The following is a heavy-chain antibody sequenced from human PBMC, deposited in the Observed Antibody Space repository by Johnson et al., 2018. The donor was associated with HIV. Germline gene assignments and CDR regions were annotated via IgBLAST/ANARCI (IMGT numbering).Heavy chain of an antibody. CDR2: IYSGGST. CDR1: GFTVSRNY. J-gene: IGHJ3*01. V-gene: IGHV3-66*01. Sequence: VQLVESGGGLVQPGGSLRLSCAASGFTVSRNYMSWVRQAPGKGLEWVSVIYSGGSTHFADSVKGRFTISRDNSKNAVYLQMSSLRAEDTALYYCARGSSGSFDLWGRGTMVTVSS. D-gene: IGHD6-6*01. CDR3: ARGSSGSFDL.